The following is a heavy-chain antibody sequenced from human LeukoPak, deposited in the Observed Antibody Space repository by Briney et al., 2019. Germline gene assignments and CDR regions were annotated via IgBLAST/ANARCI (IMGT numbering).Heavy chain of an antibody. CDR3: ARLTHKGVGGHHDY. J-gene: IGHJ4*02. CDR1: GVSINSYY. Sequence: SETLSLTCTVSGVSINSYYWSWIRQPPGKGLEWIGYLYYSGSTNYNPSLKSRVTISIDTSKNQFSLKLSSVTAADTAFYYCARLTHKGVGGHHDYWGQGTLVTVSS. V-gene: IGHV4-59*01. CDR2: LYYSGST.